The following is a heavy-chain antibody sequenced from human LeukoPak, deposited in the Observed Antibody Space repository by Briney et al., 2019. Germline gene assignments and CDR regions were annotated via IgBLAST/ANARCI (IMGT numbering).Heavy chain of an antibody. Sequence: GGSLRLSCAASGFTFSSYWMSWVRQAPGKGLEWVANINQDGSEKYYVDSVKGRFTISRDNSKNTLYLQMNSLRAEDTAVYYCAKLTERYFPRGDYWGQGTLVTVSS. D-gene: IGHD3-9*01. CDR2: INQDGSEK. CDR3: AKLTERYFPRGDY. V-gene: IGHV3-7*01. CDR1: GFTFSSYW. J-gene: IGHJ4*02.